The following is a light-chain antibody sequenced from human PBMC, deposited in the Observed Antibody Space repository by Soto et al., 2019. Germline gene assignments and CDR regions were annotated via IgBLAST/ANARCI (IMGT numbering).Light chain of an antibody. CDR2: EVN. CDR1: SSDVGGFNY. V-gene: IGLV2-14*01. Sequence: QSALTHPASVSGSPGHAITISCTGTSSDVGGFNYVSWYQQHPGKAPKLLIYEVNIRPSGFSNRFSGSKSGNTASLTISGLQAEEEADYYCSSYTSTSNFVFGTGTKVTAL. J-gene: IGLJ1*01. CDR3: SSYTSTSNFV.